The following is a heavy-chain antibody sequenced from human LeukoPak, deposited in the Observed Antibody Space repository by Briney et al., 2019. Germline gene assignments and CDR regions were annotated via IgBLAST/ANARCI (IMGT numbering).Heavy chain of an antibody. CDR3: ARGQGGNFVD. CDR1: GFTSSSYS. D-gene: IGHD2-15*01. V-gene: IGHV3-21*01. J-gene: IGHJ4*02. CDR2: ISSSSSYI. Sequence: GGSPRLSCAASGFTSSSYSINWVRQAPGKGLEWVSSISSSSSYIYYADSVKGRFTISRDNAKNSLYLQMNSLRAEDTAVYYCARGQGGNFVDWGQGILVTVSS.